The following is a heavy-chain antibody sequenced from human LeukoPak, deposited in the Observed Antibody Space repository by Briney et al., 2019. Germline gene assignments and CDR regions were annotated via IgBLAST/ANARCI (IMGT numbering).Heavy chain of an antibody. D-gene: IGHD3-22*01. V-gene: IGHV4-34*01. CDR3: AREGIYDSSGYYNYYYYMDV. CDR1: GGSFSGYY. Sequence: PSETLSLTCAVYGGSFSGYYWSWIRQPPGKGLEWIGEINHSGSTNYNPSLKSRVTISVDTSKNQFPLKLSSVTAADTAVYYCAREGIYDSSGYYNYYYYMDVWGKGTTVTVSS. J-gene: IGHJ6*03. CDR2: INHSGST.